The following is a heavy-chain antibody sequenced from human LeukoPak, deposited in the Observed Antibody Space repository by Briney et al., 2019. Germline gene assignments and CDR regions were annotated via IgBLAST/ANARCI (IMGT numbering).Heavy chain of an antibody. D-gene: IGHD5-12*01. CDR1: GYTFTSYY. Sequence: ASVKVSCKASGYTFTSYYMHWVRQAPGQGLVWMGIINPSGGSKSYAQKFQGRVTMTRDMSTSTVYMELSSLRSEDTAVYYCARGKYSGYAWGIYYYSYMDVWGKGTTVTISS. CDR2: INPSGGSK. CDR3: ARGKYSGYAWGIYYYSYMDV. V-gene: IGHV1-46*01. J-gene: IGHJ6*03.